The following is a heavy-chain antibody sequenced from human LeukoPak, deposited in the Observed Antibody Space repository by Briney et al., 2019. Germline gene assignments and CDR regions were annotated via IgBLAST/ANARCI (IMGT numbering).Heavy chain of an antibody. J-gene: IGHJ6*02. D-gene: IGHD5-12*01. V-gene: IGHV3-23*01. CDR1: GFTFSSYA. CDR3: AKHATTYYYGLDV. CDR2: ISGSGGTT. Sequence: GGSLRLSCAASGFTFSSYAMSWVRQAPGKGLEWVSGISGSGGTTYYAESVKGRFTISRDNSKNTVFLQMNSLRAEGTAKYYCAKHATTYYYGLDVWGQGTTVTVSS.